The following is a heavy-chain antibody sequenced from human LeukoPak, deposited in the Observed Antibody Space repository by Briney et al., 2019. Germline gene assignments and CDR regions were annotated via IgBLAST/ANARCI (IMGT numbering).Heavy chain of an antibody. J-gene: IGHJ4*02. Sequence: PSETLSLTCAVYGGSFSGYYWSWIRQPPGKGLEWIGEINHSGSTNYNPSLKSRVTISVDTSKNQFSLKLSSVTAADTAVYYCARVEVLHSSSWITTDYWGQGTLVTVSS. CDR2: INHSGST. V-gene: IGHV4-34*01. CDR1: GGSFSGYY. CDR3: ARVEVLHSSSWITTDY. D-gene: IGHD6-13*01.